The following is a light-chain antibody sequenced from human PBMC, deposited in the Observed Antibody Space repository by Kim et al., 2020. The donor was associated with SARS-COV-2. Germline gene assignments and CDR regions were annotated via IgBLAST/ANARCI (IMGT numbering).Light chain of an antibody. J-gene: IGLJ1*01. V-gene: IGLV3-19*01. CDR2: GKN. Sequence: SSELTQDPAVSVALGQTVRITCQGDSLRSYYASWYQQKPGQAPVLVIYGKNNRPSGIPDRFSGSSSGNTASLTINGAQAEDEADYYCNYRDSSGNHHVFG. CDR3: NYRDSSGNHHV. CDR1: SLRSYY.